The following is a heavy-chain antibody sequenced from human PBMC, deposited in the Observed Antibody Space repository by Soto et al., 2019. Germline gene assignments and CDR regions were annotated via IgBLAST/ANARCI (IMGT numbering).Heavy chain of an antibody. J-gene: IGHJ4*02. CDR3: AKDIVKYTYSACDH. CDR2: ISYDGSNQ. V-gene: IGHV3-30*18. Sequence: QVQLVESGGAVVQPGKSLRLSCAASGFSFNTYGMYWVRQAPGKGLEWVAAISYDGSNQYHADSVKGRFTISRDNSKSTLYLQMNSLRVEDTAVYYCAKDIVKYTYSACDHWGQGALVTVSS. CDR1: GFSFNTYG. D-gene: IGHD1-26*01.